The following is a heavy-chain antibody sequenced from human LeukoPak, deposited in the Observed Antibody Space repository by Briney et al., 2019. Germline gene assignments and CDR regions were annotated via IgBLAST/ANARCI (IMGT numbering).Heavy chain of an antibody. CDR2: IYYSGST. J-gene: IGHJ6*03. CDR3: SXXPXSGYEYYYYYYYMDV. CDR1: GGSISSYY. V-gene: IGHV4-59*12. D-gene: IGHD3-22*01. Sequence: SETLSLTCTVSGGSISSYYWSWIRQPPGKGLEWIGGIYYSGSTYYNPSLKSRVTISVDTSKNQFSLKLSSLTAADTAGYYCSXXPXSGYEYYYYYYYMDVWGKGTTVTVSS.